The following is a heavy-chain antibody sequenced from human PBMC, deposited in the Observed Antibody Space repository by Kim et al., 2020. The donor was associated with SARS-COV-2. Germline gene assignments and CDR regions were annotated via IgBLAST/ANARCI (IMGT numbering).Heavy chain of an antibody. V-gene: IGHV1-3*01. Sequence: ASVKVSSKASGYTFTSYAMHWVRQAPGQRLEWMGWINAGNGNTKYSQKFQGRVTITRDTSASTAYMELSSLRSEDTAVYYCARERTYYDILTGIEGAYFDYWGQGTLVTVSS. D-gene: IGHD3-9*01. CDR3: ARERTYYDILTGIEGAYFDY. J-gene: IGHJ4*02. CDR1: GYTFTSYA. CDR2: INAGNGNT.